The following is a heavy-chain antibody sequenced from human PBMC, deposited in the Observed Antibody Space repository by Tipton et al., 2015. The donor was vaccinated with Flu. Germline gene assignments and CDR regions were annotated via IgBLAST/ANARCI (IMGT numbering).Heavy chain of an antibody. V-gene: IGHV3-48*03. CDR1: GFTFSTYW. CDR2: ISSSGSTI. D-gene: IGHD3-22*01. CDR3: ARGGRYYYDSSGYYFDY. J-gene: IGHJ4*02. Sequence: SLRLSCAASGFTFSTYWMTWVRQAPGKGLEWVSYISSSGSTIYYADSVKGRFTISRDNAKNSLYLQMNSLRAEDTAVYYCARGGRYYYDSSGYYFDYWGQGTLVTVSS.